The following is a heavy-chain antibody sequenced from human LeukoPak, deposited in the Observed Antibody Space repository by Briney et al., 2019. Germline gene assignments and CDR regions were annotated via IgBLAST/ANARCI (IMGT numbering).Heavy chain of an antibody. D-gene: IGHD3-10*01. CDR1: GGSISNYY. V-gene: IGHV4-59*01. Sequence: SETLSLTCTVSGGSISNYYWNWIRQPPGKGLEWIGYIYYSGSTNYNPSLKSRVTISVDTSKNQFSLKLSSVTAADTAVYYCARAGSGRDFQHWGQGTLVTVSS. CDR2: IYYSGST. J-gene: IGHJ1*01. CDR3: ARAGSGRDFQH.